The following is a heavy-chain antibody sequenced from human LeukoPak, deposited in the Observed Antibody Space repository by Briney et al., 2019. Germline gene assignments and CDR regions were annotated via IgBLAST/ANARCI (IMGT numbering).Heavy chain of an antibody. D-gene: IGHD5-24*01. V-gene: IGHV1-18*01. Sequence: ASVKVSCKASGYTFTNYAISWVRQAPGQGLEWVGWISAYNGNTNYAQKFQGRVTLTRDMSTSTDYLELSSLRSEDTAVYYCARDNSVRDEAWWFNPWGQGTLVTVSS. CDR1: GYTFTNYA. CDR2: ISAYNGNT. J-gene: IGHJ5*02. CDR3: ARDNSVRDEAWWFNP.